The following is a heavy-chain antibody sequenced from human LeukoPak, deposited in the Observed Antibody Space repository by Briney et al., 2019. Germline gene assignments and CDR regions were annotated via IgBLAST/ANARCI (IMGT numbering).Heavy chain of an antibody. D-gene: IGHD3-3*01. Sequence: ASVKVSCKASGYTFTGYYMHWVRQAPGQGLEWMGWINPNSGGTNYAQKFQGRVTMTRDTSISTAYMELSRLRSDDTAVYYCVRGNYDFWSGYSYYMDVWGKGTTVTVSS. J-gene: IGHJ6*03. CDR1: GYTFTGYY. V-gene: IGHV1-2*02. CDR2: INPNSGGT. CDR3: VRGNYDFWSGYSYYMDV.